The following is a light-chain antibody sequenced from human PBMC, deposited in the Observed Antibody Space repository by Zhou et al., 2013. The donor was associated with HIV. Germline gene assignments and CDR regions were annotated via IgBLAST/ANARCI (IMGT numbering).Light chain of an antibody. J-gene: IGKJ2*01. CDR2: KAS. Sequence: DIQMTQSPSTLSASVGDRVTITCRASQSISSWVAWYQQKPGKVPKLLIYKASSLESGVPSRFSGTGSATKFTLTINNLQPDDFATYYCLQFDGYPYTFGQGTKLEIK. CDR1: QSISSW. V-gene: IGKV1-5*03. CDR3: LQFDGYPYT.